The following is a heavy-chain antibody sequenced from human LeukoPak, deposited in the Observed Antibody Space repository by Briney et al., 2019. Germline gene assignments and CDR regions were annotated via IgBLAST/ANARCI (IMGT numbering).Heavy chain of an antibody. D-gene: IGHD3-9*01. CDR1: GFTFSDYA. CDR2: TNGGGVRP. V-gene: IGHV3-23*01. Sequence: PGGSLRLSCAASGFTFSDYAMSWVRQAPGKGLEWVSGTNGGGVRPQYADSVKGRFTVSSDTSQDTLYLQMNSLTAEDTALYYCAKHQGLFQYFDWAADAFDIRGQGTMVTVSS. CDR3: AKHQGLFQYFDWAADAFDI. J-gene: IGHJ3*02.